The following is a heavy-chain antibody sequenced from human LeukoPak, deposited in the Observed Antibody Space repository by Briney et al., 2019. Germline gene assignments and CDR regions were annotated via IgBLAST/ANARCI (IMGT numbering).Heavy chain of an antibody. V-gene: IGHV1-69*13. CDR2: IIPTFGTA. CDR3: ARGLLSYGAPSHFDY. J-gene: IGHJ4*02. CDR1: GGTFSSYA. Sequence: ASVKVSCKASGGTFSSYAISWVRQAPGQGLEWMGGIIPTFGTANYAQKFQGRVTIIADESTSTAYMELSSLRSEDTAVYYCARGLLSYGAPSHFDYWGQGTLVTVSS. D-gene: IGHD4-17*01.